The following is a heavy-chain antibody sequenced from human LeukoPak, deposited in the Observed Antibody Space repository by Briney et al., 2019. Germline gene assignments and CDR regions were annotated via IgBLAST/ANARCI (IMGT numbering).Heavy chain of an antibody. CDR1: GGSISSRSYY. Sequence: PSETLSLTCTVSGGSISSRSYYWGWIRQPPGKGLEWIGSIYYSGSSYYNPSLKSRVTISVDTSKNQFSPKLSSVTAADTAVYYCARLSGVFGENDYWGQGTLVTVSS. J-gene: IGHJ4*02. D-gene: IGHD4-17*01. CDR2: IYYSGSS. V-gene: IGHV4-39*01. CDR3: ARLSGVFGENDY.